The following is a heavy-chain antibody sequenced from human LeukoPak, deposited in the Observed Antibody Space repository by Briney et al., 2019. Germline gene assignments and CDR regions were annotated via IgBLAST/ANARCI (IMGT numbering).Heavy chain of an antibody. Sequence: SETLSLTCGVSGGSITQTNYWTWVRHPPGKGLEWIGEVNLQGSTHYNPSLMGRVAISVDKSENHVSLQLTSVTAADTAVYYCAREGGPYRPLDYSGQGTLVTVSS. CDR3: AREGGPYRPLDY. CDR2: VNLQGST. CDR1: GGSITQTNY. V-gene: IGHV4-4*02. J-gene: IGHJ4*02.